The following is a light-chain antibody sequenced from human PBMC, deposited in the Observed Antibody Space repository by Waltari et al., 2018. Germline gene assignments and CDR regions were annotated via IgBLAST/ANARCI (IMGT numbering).Light chain of an antibody. CDR1: SSNIGSNY. V-gene: IGLV1-47*01. J-gene: IGLJ3*02. CDR2: RNN. CDR3: AVWDDSLSGPV. Sequence: QSVLTQPPSTSGAPGQRVAISCSGSSSNIGSNYVYLYQQLPGTAPKLLIYRNNQRPSGVPDRFSGSKSGTSASLAISGLRSEDESDYYCAVWDDSLSGPVLGGGTKLTVL.